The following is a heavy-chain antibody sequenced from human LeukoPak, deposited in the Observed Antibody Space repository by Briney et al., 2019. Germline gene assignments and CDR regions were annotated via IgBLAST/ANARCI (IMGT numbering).Heavy chain of an antibody. D-gene: IGHD2-8*01. Sequence: GESLKISCEASGHTFTNSWIAWVRQKPEKGPEWMGLIYPDDSDTRYNPSFQGQVIISADKSISTAYLQWSSLKASDTAMYYCARSAGHCSDGLCYAYNWFDLWGQGTLVTVSS. CDR1: GHTFTNSW. CDR3: ARSAGHCSDGLCYAYNWFDL. CDR2: IYPDDSDT. J-gene: IGHJ5*02. V-gene: IGHV5-51*01.